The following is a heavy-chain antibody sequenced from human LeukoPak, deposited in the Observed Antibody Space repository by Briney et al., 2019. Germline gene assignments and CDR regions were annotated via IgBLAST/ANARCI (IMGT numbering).Heavy chain of an antibody. CDR1: GGTFSSYA. V-gene: IGHV1-69*06. J-gene: IGHJ6*03. CDR2: IIPIFGTT. Sequence: SVKVSCKASGGTFSSYAISWVRQAPGQGLEWMGGIIPIFGTTNYAQKFQGRVTITADKSTSTAYMELSSLRSEDTAVYYCARRVAARGSDYYYYMDVWGKGTTVTVSS. CDR3: ARRVAARGSDYYYYMDV. D-gene: IGHD6-6*01.